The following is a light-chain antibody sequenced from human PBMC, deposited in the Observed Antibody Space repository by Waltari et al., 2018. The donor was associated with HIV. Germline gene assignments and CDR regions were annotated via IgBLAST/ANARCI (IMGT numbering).Light chain of an antibody. V-gene: IGKV4-1*01. Sequence: DIVMTQSPDSLAVSLGERATINCTSSRTVLYSSDNQNYLAWYLQRPGHPPKVLIFWASTRAFGIPDRSTGSGSGTDFSLTLSSLQAADVGIYYCQQYYTVPPTFGGGTKVEI. CDR1: RTVLYSSDNQNY. J-gene: IGKJ4*01. CDR3: QQYYTVPPT. CDR2: WAS.